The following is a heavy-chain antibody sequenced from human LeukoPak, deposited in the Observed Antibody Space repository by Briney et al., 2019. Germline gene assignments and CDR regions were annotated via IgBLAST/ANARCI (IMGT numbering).Heavy chain of an antibody. D-gene: IGHD3-3*01. CDR2: VYYTGST. CDR3: ARMPGLLSPYFDS. CDR1: GGSINDYY. Sequence: NPSETLSLTCIASGGSINDYYWNWIRQPPGKGLEWIGYVYYTGSTYYNPSLRSRVSISEDRAKNQLSLKMSSVTAADTAMYYCARMPGLLSPYFDSWGLGTLVTVSS. V-gene: IGHV4-59*01. J-gene: IGHJ5*01.